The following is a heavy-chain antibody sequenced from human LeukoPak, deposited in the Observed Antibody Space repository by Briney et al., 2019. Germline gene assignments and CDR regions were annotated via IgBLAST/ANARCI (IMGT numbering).Heavy chain of an antibody. D-gene: IGHD3-9*01. Sequence: ASVKVSCKASGYTFTSYDINWVRQASAQGLEWMGWMNPNSGDTGYAQKFQGRVTMTRNTSISTAYMELSSLRSEDTAVYYCARGGWLVLRYFDYWGQGTLVTVSS. J-gene: IGHJ4*02. V-gene: IGHV1-8*01. CDR3: ARGGWLVLRYFDY. CDR1: GYTFTSYD. CDR2: MNPNSGDT.